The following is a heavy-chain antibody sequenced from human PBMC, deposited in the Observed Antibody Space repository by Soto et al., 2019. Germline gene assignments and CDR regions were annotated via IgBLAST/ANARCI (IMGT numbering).Heavy chain of an antibody. CDR2: IRSKAYGGTT. V-gene: IGHV3-49*04. D-gene: IGHD2-2*01. Sequence: PGGSLRLSCTASGFTFGGYAMSWVRQAPGKGLEWVGFIRSKAYGGTTEYAASVKGRFTISRDDSKSIAYLQMNSLKTEDTAVYYCTRVVGTYYYYYGMDVWGQGTTVTVSS. CDR3: TRVVGTYYYYYGMDV. J-gene: IGHJ6*02. CDR1: GFTFGGYA.